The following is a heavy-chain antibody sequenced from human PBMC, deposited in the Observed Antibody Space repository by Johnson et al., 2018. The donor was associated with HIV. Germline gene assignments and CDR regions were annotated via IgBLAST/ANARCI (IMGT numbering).Heavy chain of an antibody. V-gene: IGHV3-30*19. CDR1: GLILSGYG. CDR2: ISYDGKNK. CDR3: AREWHGQLWDDAFEI. D-gene: IGHD5-18*01. Sequence: VQLMESGGDVVQPGTSLRLSCEASGLILSGYGLHWVRQAPGKGLEWVAVISYDGKNKYYADSVKGRFSISRDTSTNTLYLQVNSLRAEDTAGYYCAREWHGQLWDDAFEIWGQGPTVTVSS. J-gene: IGHJ3*02.